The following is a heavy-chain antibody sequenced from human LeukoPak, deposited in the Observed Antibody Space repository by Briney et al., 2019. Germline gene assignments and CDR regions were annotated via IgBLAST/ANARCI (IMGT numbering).Heavy chain of an antibody. J-gene: IGHJ4*02. D-gene: IGHD3-10*01. Sequence: GSLRLSCAASGFTFSSYSMNWVRQAPGKGLEWVSSISSSSSYIYYADSVKGRFTISRDNAKNSLYLQMNSLRAEDTAVYYCARDSGSGSYRFDYWGQGTLVTVSS. CDR2: ISSSSSYI. CDR1: GFTFSSYS. CDR3: ARDSGSGSYRFDY. V-gene: IGHV3-21*01.